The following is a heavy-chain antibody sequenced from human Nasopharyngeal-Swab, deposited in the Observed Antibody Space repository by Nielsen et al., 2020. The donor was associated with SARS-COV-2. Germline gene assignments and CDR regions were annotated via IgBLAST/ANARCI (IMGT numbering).Heavy chain of an antibody. J-gene: IGHJ6*03. CDR1: GFTFRIYG. CDR2: TSFDGSNK. Sequence: GESLKISCATSGFTFRIYGMHWVRQAPGKGLERVAVTSFDGSNKSYADSVKGRFTISKDYAQNTLYLHMNSLRAEDTAVYYCAKGLRVGSAYYFYYYMDVWGKGTTVTVSS. D-gene: IGHD1-26*01. V-gene: IGHV3-30*05. CDR3: AKGLRVGSAYYFYYYMDV.